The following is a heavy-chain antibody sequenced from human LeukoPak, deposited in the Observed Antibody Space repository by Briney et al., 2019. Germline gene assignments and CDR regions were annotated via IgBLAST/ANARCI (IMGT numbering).Heavy chain of an antibody. Sequence: ASVKVSCKASGYTFTGYYMHWVRQAPGQGLEWMGWINPNSGGTNYAQKCQGRVTMTRDTSISTAYMELSRLRSDDTAVYYCARVYNWNYSDYWGQGTLVTVSS. CDR2: INPNSGGT. V-gene: IGHV1-2*02. CDR1: GYTFTGYY. J-gene: IGHJ4*02. D-gene: IGHD1-7*01. CDR3: ARVYNWNYSDY.